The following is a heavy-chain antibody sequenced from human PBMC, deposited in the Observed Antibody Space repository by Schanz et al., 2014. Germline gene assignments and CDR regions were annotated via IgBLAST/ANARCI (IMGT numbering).Heavy chain of an antibody. V-gene: IGHV3-7*01. Sequence: EVQLVESGGGLLQPGGSLRLSCAASGFTFGTFWMSWVPQAPGKGRECVANTDQGGGDNAYVDSVKGRFTISRDNAKNALELHINSLGAEDADVCDCARDKGGYCPFEYWGQGSLVTVSS. CDR3: ARDKGGYCPFEY. CDR2: TDQGGGDN. D-gene: IGHD2-21*01. CDR1: GFTFGTFW. J-gene: IGHJ4*02.